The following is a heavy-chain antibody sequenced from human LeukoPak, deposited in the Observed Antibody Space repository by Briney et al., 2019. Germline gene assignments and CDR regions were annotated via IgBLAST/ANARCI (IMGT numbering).Heavy chain of an antibody. Sequence: ASVKVSCKASGGTFSSYAISWVRQAPGQGLEWMGGIIPIFGTANYAQKFQGRVTITADESTSTAYMELSSLRSEDTAVYYCASYRGVTMVRGVIWWFDPWGQGTLVTVSS. CDR3: ASYRGVTMVRGVIWWFDP. V-gene: IGHV1-69*13. D-gene: IGHD3-10*01. J-gene: IGHJ5*02. CDR1: GGTFSSYA. CDR2: IIPIFGTA.